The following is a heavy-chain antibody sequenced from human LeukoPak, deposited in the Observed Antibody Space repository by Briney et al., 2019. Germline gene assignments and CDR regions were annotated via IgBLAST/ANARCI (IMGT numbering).Heavy chain of an antibody. CDR1: GFTFSSYS. J-gene: IGHJ4*02. Sequence: GGSLRLSCAASGFTFSSYSMNWVRQAPGKGLEGVSSISSSSSYIYYADSVKGRFTISRDNAKNSLYLQMNSLRAEDTAVYYCARGHSGYLAFDYWGQGTLVTVSS. CDR3: ARGHSGYLAFDY. D-gene: IGHD5-12*01. V-gene: IGHV3-21*01. CDR2: ISSSSSYI.